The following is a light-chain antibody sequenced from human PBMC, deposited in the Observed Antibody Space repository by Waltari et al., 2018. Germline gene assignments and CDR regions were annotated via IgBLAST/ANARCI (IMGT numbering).Light chain of an antibody. CDR3: QQYNNWPCG. CDR2: GAS. J-gene: IGKJ1*01. V-gene: IGKV3-15*01. Sequence: EIVMTQSPATLSVSPGERATLSCRASQSVSSNLAWYQQKPGQAPRLLISGASTRATGIPARFSGSGSGTEFTLTISSLQSEGFAVYYCQQYNNWPCGFGQGTKVEIK. CDR1: QSVSSN.